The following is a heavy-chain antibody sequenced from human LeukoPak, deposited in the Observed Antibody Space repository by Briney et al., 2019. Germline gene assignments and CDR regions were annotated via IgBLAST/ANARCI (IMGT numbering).Heavy chain of an antibody. V-gene: IGHV1-3*01. CDR2: VDAANGNT. Sequence: VASVKVSCKASGYTFTNHAMHWVRQAPGQGLEWMGWVDAANGNTKYSQKFQGRVTMTRDTSTSTVYMELSSLRSEDTAVYYCARDQGSVSVAPKYYFDYWGQGTLVTVSS. D-gene: IGHD5/OR15-5a*01. CDR1: GYTFTNHA. J-gene: IGHJ4*02. CDR3: ARDQGSVSVAPKYYFDY.